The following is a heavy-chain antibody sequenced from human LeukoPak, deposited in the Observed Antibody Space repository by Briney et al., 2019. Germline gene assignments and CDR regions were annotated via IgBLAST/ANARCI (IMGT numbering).Heavy chain of an antibody. Sequence: GRPLRLSCAASGFNFADYAMHWVRQAPGKGLEWVSGISWNSGNIAYADSVKGRFTISRDSAKTSLYLQINNLRAEDTALYYCAKAHDYGDYAGFDYWGQGTLVSVSS. CDR1: GFNFADYA. D-gene: IGHD4-17*01. CDR3: AKAHDYGDYAGFDY. CDR2: ISWNSGNI. V-gene: IGHV3-9*01. J-gene: IGHJ4*02.